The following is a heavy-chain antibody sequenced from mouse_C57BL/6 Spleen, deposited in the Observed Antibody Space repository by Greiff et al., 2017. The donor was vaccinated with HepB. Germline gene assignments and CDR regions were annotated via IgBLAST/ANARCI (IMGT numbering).Heavy chain of an antibody. Sequence: QVQLQQSGAELVRPGTSVKVSCKASGYAFTNYLIEWVKQRPGQGLEWIGVINPGSGGTNYNEKFKGKATLTADKSSSTAYMQLSSLTSEDSAVYFCARGDWDVGFDYWGQGTTLTVSS. CDR3: ARGDWDVGFDY. J-gene: IGHJ2*01. D-gene: IGHD4-1*01. CDR2: INPGSGGT. V-gene: IGHV1-54*01. CDR1: GYAFTNYL.